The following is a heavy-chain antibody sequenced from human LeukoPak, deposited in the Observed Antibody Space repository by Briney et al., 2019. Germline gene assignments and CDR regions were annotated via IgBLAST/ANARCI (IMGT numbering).Heavy chain of an antibody. V-gene: IGHV3-21*01. J-gene: IGHJ4*02. D-gene: IGHD6-19*01. CDR3: ARVGPPVAGTDY. CDR1: GFTFSSYS. CDR2: ISSSSSYI. Sequence: GSLRLSCAASGFTFSSYSMNWVRQAPGKGLEWVSSISSSSSYIYYADSVKGRFTISKDNAKNSLYLQMNSLRAEDTAVYYCARVGPPVAGTDYWGQGTLVTVSS.